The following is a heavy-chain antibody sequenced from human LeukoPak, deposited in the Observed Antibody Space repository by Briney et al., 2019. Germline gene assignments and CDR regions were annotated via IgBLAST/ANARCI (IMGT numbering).Heavy chain of an antibody. J-gene: IGHJ4*02. CDR1: GGSMSSNY. V-gene: IGHV4-59*12. CDR3: AWGRQLNFFDL. CDR2: IYYSGST. D-gene: IGHD2-2*01. Sequence: SETLSLTCTVSGGSMSSNYWSWIRQPPGKGLEWIGYIYYSGSTNYNPSLKSRVSISVDASKNQFSLRLNSVTAADTAVYYCAWGRQLNFFDLWGQGTLVTVSS.